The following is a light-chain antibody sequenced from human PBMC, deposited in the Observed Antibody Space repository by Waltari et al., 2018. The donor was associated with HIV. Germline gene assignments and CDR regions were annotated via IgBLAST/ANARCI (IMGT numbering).Light chain of an antibody. CDR2: GAS. CDR3: QQYNNWPRT. CDR1: QSINNT. V-gene: IGKV3-15*01. Sequence: EIVMTQSRATLSVSPGERGTLSCRASQSINNTLAWYQHKPGQAPRLLIYGASSRATGIPARFSGSGSGTDFSLNISTLQSEDFAVYYCQQYNNWPRTFGRGTKVEIK. J-gene: IGKJ4*02.